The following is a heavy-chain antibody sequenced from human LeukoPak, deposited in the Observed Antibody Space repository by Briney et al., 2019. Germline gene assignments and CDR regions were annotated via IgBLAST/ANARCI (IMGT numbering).Heavy chain of an antibody. CDR3: ARTTYYDFWSGYFHYFDY. V-gene: IGHV4-39*07. Sequence: SETLSLTCAVYGGSFSSYYWGWIRQPPGKGLEWIGSIYYSGSTYYNPSLESRVTISVDTSKNQFSLKLSSVTAADTAVYYCARTTYYDFWSGYFHYFDYWGQGTLVTVSS. J-gene: IGHJ4*02. CDR2: IYYSGST. D-gene: IGHD3-3*01. CDR1: GGSFSSYY.